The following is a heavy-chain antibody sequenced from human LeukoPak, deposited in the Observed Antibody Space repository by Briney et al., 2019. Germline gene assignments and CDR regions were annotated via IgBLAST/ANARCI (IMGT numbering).Heavy chain of an antibody. CDR3: ARDWGQGGGDCYS. V-gene: IGHV3-48*02. D-gene: IGHD2-21*02. Sequence: QPGGSLRLSCAASGFTFSICSINWVRQAPGKGLEWISYISSSSSTIYYADSVKGRFTISRDNAKNSLYLQMNSLRDEDTAVYYCARDWGQGGGDCYSWGQGTLVTVSS. CDR1: GFTFSICS. CDR2: ISSSSSTI. J-gene: IGHJ4*02.